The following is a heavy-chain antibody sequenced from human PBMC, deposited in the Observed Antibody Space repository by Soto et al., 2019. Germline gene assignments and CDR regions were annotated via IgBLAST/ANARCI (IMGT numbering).Heavy chain of an antibody. CDR1: GFSLSTSGVG. V-gene: IGHV2-5*02. CDR3: AHSADYDYVWGSYRRHFDY. CDR2: IYWDDDK. J-gene: IGHJ4*02. Sequence: QITLKESGPTLVKPTQTLTLTCTFSGFSLSTSGVGVGWIRQPPGKALEWLALIYWDDDKRYSPSLKSRLTITKDTSKNQVVLTMTDMDPVDKATYYCAHSADYDYVWGSYRRHFDYWGQGTLVTVSS. D-gene: IGHD3-16*02.